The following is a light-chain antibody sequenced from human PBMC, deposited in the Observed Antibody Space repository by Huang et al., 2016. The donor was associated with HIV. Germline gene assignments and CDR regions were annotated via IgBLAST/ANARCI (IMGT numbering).Light chain of an antibody. Sequence: EIVMTQSPATLSVSPGERGILSCRASESVSSRLAWYQQNPGQAPRLLIYGASPRASGVPPRFSGSGSGTEFTLTISSLQSADFAVYYCQQYNNWPPLLTFGGGTKVEIK. CDR2: GAS. CDR3: QQYNNWPPLLT. J-gene: IGKJ4*01. CDR1: ESVSSR. V-gene: IGKV3-15*01.